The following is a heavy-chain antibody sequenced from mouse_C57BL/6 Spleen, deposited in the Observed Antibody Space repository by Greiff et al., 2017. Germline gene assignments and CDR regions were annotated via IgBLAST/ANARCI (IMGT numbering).Heavy chain of an antibody. CDR3: ARGGLRYAMDY. CDR1: GFTFSDYG. V-gene: IGHV5-17*01. J-gene: IGHJ4*01. CDR2: ISSGSSTI. D-gene: IGHD2-2*01. Sequence: EVKLMESGGGLVKPGGSLKLSCAASGFTFSDYGMHWVRQAPEKGLEWVAYISSGSSTIYYADTVKGRFTISRDNAKNTLFLQMTSLRSGDTAMYYCARGGLRYAMDYWGQGTSVTVSS.